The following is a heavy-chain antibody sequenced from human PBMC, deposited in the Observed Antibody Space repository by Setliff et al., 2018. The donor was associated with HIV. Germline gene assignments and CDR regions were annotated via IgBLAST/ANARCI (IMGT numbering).Heavy chain of an antibody. Sequence: PSETLSLTCTVSGDSISNYYWSWVRQPPGKGLEWIGYIYASGSTNYNPSLKSRVTISVDTSKNQFSLKLSSVTAADTAVYYCARHSPSDYWGQGTLVTAPQ. CDR3: ARHSPSDY. V-gene: IGHV4-4*09. CDR1: GDSISNYY. CDR2: IYASGST. J-gene: IGHJ4*02.